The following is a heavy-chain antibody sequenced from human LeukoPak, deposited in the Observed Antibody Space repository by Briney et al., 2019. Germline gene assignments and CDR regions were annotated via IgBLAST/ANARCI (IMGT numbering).Heavy chain of an antibody. CDR1: GGTFSSYA. J-gene: IGHJ6*02. V-gene: IGHV1-69*04. CDR3: AVFRQLAYYYGMDV. CDR2: IIPILGIA. D-gene: IGHD6-6*01. Sequence: AASVKVSCKASGGTFSSYAISWVRQAPGQGLEWMGRIIPILGIANYAQKFQGRVTITADKSTSTAYMELSSLRSEDTAVYYCAVFRQLAYYYGMDVWGQGTAVTVSS.